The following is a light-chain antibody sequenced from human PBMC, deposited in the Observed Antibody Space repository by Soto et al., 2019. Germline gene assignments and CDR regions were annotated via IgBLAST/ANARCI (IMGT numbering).Light chain of an antibody. J-gene: IGLJ3*02. Sequence: QSALTQPASVSGSPGQSITISCTGTSSDVGGHNYVSWYQQHPGKAPKLMIYEVSHRPSGVSNRFSGSKSGNTASLTISGLQAEDEADYYCYSYTPSSTPFGVFGGGTKLTVL. CDR2: EVS. V-gene: IGLV2-14*01. CDR1: SSDVGGHNY. CDR3: YSYTPSSTPFGV.